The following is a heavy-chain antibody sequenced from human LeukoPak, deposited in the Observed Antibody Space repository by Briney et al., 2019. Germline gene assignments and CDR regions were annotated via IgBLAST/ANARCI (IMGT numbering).Heavy chain of an antibody. D-gene: IGHD2-2*01. CDR2: INPNSGGT. J-gene: IGHJ6*02. CDR3: ARDMYCSSTSCYFYYYYGMDV. CDR1: GYTFTGYY. Sequence: ASVKVSCKASGYTFTGYYMHWVRQARGQGLEWMGWINPNSGGTNYAQKFQGRVTMTRDTSISTAYMELSRLRSDDTAVYYCARDMYCSSTSCYFYYYYGMDVWGQGTTVTVSS. V-gene: IGHV1-2*02.